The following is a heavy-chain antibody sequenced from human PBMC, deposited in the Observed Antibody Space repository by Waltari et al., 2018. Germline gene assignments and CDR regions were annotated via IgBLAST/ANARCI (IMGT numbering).Heavy chain of an antibody. V-gene: IGHV4-39*01. Sequence: QLQLQESGPGLVEPSETLSLTCFVSGASISSSTYYWGWFRQPPGKGLEWIGNIYYSGSTSYNPALKSRVTISVDTPKSEFSLELSSVTAADTAVYYCARGLWQGYYYDSSGYPDYWGPGTLVSVSS. J-gene: IGHJ4*02. D-gene: IGHD3-22*01. CDR3: ARGLWQGYYYDSSGYPDY. CDR1: GASISSSTYY. CDR2: IYYSGST.